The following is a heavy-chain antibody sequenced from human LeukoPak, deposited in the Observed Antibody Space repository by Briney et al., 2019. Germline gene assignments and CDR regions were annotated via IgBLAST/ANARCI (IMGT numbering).Heavy chain of an antibody. Sequence: PGGSLRLSCAASGFTFSSYAMSWVRQAPGKGLEWVSAISGSGGSTYYADSVKGRFTISRDNSKNTLYLQMNSLRAEDTAVYYCAKDLLGIAAAELAPGYFDYWGQGTLVTVSS. D-gene: IGHD6-13*01. J-gene: IGHJ4*02. CDR2: ISGSGGST. V-gene: IGHV3-23*01. CDR1: GFTFSSYA. CDR3: AKDLLGIAAAELAPGYFDY.